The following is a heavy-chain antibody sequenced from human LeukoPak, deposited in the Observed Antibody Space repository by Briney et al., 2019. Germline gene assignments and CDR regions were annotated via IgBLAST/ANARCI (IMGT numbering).Heavy chain of an antibody. CDR2: ITPIFGIA. CDR3: ARDRGDGYIWGRYFDY. V-gene: IGHV1-69*04. Sequence: SVKVSCKASGGTFSSYAISWVRQAPGQGLEWMGRITPIFGIANYAQKFQGRVTITADKSTSTAYMELSSLRSEDTAVYYCARDRGDGYIWGRYFDYWGQGTLVTVSS. D-gene: IGHD5-24*01. CDR1: GGTFSSYA. J-gene: IGHJ4*02.